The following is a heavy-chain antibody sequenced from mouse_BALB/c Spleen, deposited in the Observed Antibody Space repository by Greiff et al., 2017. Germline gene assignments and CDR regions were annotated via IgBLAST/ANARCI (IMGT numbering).Heavy chain of an antibody. V-gene: IGHV14-3*02. D-gene: IGHD2-1*01. CDR3: ARNYYGYAMDY. J-gene: IGHJ4*01. CDR2: IDPANGNT. CDR1: GFNIKDTY. Sequence: VHVKQSGAELVKPGASVKLSCTASGFNIKDTYMHWVKQRPEQGLEWIGRIDPANGNTKYDPKFQGKATITADTSSNTAYLQLSSLTSEDTAVYYCARNYYGYAMDYWGQGTSVTVSS.